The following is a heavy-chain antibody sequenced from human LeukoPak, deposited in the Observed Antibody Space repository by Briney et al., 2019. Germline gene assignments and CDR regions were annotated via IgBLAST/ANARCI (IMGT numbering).Heavy chain of an antibody. J-gene: IGHJ4*02. CDR2: ISGSGGST. V-gene: IGHV3-23*01. Sequence: PGGSLRLSCAASGFTFSSYAMSWVRQAPGKGLEWVSAISGSGGSTYYADSVKGRFTISRDNAKNSLYLQMNSLRAEDTALYYCARDNLVDTAMAYYFDYWGQGTLVTVSS. D-gene: IGHD5-18*01. CDR1: GFTFSSYA. CDR3: ARDNLVDTAMAYYFDY.